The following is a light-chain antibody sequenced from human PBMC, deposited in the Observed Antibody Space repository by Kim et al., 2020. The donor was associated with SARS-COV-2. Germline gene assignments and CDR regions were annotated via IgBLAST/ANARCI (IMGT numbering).Light chain of an antibody. CDR1: KLGDKY. J-gene: IGLJ3*02. V-gene: IGLV3-1*01. CDR3: QAWDNNIWV. CDR2: EDN. Sequence: SYELTQPPAVSVSLGQTAGMSCSGDKLGDKYVSWYQQKAGQSPELVIYEDNKRPSGIPERFFGSNSGNTATLTISGTQALDEADYYCQAWDNNIWVFGGGTKVTVL.